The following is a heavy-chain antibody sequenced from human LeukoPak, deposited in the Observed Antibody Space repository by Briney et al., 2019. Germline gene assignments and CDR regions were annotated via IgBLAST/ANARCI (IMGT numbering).Heavy chain of an antibody. V-gene: IGHV1-18*01. CDR1: GYTFTSYG. CDR3: AGGPYYYDSSGYSYFNWFDP. CDR2: ISAYNGNT. D-gene: IGHD3-22*01. J-gene: IGHJ5*02. Sequence: ASVKVSCKASGYTFTSYGISWVRQAPGQGLEWMGWISAYNGNTNYAQKFQGRVTITADESTSTAYMELSSLRSEDTAVYYCAGGPYYYDSSGYSYFNWFDPWGQGTLVTVSS.